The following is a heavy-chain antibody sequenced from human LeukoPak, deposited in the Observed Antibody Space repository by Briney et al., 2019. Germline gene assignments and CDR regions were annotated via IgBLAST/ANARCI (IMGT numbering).Heavy chain of an antibody. J-gene: IGHJ6*03. CDR1: GGTFSSYA. V-gene: IGHV1-69*13. Sequence: SVKVSCKASGGTFSSYAISWVRQAPGQGLEWMGGIIPIFGTANYAQKFQGRVTITADESTSTAYMELSSLRSEDTAVYYCASRGYDSSGYGYYYYMDVWGKGTTVTASS. D-gene: IGHD3-22*01. CDR2: IIPIFGTA. CDR3: ASRGYDSSGYGYYYYMDV.